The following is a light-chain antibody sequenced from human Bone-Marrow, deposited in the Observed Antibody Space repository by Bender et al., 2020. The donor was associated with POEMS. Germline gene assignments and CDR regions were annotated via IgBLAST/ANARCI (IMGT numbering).Light chain of an antibody. Sequence: QSALTQPPSASGSPGQSVTISCTGTSGDVGKHDLVSWYQQHPGKAPKLIVYDVSNRPSGVSNRFSGSKSGNTASLTISGLQADDEADYYCSSYALTRNLVFGGGTKLTVL. CDR1: SGDVGKHDL. J-gene: IGLJ3*02. CDR3: SSYALTRNLV. CDR2: DVS. V-gene: IGLV2-14*02.